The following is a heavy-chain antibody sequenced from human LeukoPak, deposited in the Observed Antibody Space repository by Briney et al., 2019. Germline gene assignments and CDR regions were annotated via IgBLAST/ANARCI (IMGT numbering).Heavy chain of an antibody. V-gene: IGHV1-69*01. CDR1: RGTFSSYA. Sequence: SVKVSFKAARGTFSSYANSWVRQAPGQGLGWKGGIIPIFGTANYAQKFQGRVTITADESTSTAYMELSSLRSEDTAVYYCAREYSGYDRGIDYWGQGTLVTVSS. D-gene: IGHD5-12*01. CDR2: IIPIFGTA. J-gene: IGHJ4*02. CDR3: AREYSGYDRGIDY.